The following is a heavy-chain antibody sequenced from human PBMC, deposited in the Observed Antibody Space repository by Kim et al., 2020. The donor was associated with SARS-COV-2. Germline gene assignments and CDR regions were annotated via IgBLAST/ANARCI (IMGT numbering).Heavy chain of an antibody. V-gene: IGHV3-33*05. Sequence: GGSLRLSCAASGFTFSSYGMHWVRQAPGKGLEWVAVISYDGSNKYYADSVKGRFTISRDNSKNTLYLQMNSLRAEDTAVYYCARVVSGWFDPWGQGTLVTVSS. J-gene: IGHJ5*02. CDR1: GFTFSSYG. CDR2: ISYDGSNK. D-gene: IGHD3-10*01. CDR3: ARVVSGWFDP.